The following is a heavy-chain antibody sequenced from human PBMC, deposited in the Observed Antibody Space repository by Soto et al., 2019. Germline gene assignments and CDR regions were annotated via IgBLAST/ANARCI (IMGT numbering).Heavy chain of an antibody. CDR1: GFTFSTYS. Sequence: GGSLRLSCAASGFTFSTYSMNWVRQAPGKGLERASYLSTTGSTIYYADSVKGRFTNSRDNAKNSLYLQMTSLRAEDTAVYYCARYKGYCSGGSYYYYYYMDVWGKGTTVTVSS. CDR2: LSTTGSTI. CDR3: ARYKGYCSGGSYYYYYYMDV. V-gene: IGHV3-48*01. D-gene: IGHD2-15*01. J-gene: IGHJ6*03.